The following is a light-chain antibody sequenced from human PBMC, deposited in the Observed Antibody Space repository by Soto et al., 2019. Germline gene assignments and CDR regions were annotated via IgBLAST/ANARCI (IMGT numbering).Light chain of an antibody. V-gene: IGKV3-20*01. CDR3: QLYDDSLLT. CDR2: GAS. Sequence: EIVLTQSPGTLSLSPGERATLSCRASQSISSIYFAWYQQKPGQAPRPLIYGASRRATGIPDRFSGSGSGTDFTLTISRLEPEDFAVYYCQLYDDSLLTFGGGTKVEIK. CDR1: QSISSIY. J-gene: IGKJ4*01.